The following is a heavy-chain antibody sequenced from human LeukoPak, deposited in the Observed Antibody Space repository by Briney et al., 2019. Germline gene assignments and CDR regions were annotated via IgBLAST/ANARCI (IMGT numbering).Heavy chain of an antibody. Sequence: ASVKISCKASGGTFSSYAISWVRQAPGQGLEWMGRIIPILGIANYAQKFQGRVTITADESTSTAYMELSSLRSEDTAVYYCARVRYDSSGDFDYWGQGTLVTVSS. CDR1: GGTFSSYA. V-gene: IGHV1-69*04. CDR2: IIPILGIA. J-gene: IGHJ4*02. CDR3: ARVRYDSSGDFDY. D-gene: IGHD3-22*01.